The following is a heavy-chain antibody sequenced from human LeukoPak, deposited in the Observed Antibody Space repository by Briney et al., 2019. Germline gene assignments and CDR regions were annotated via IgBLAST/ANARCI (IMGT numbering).Heavy chain of an antibody. D-gene: IGHD1-1*01. J-gene: IGHJ4*02. CDR2: INPSGGNT. CDR3: ATTKQARRYFDY. V-gene: IGHV3-23*01. CDR1: GFTFSNYG. Sequence: GGSLRLSCAASGFTFSNYGLTWVRQAPGKGLEWVSAINPSGGNTYYADSVRGRFTISRDNSKNTLYLQMNTLRAEDTAVYYCATTKQARRYFDYWGQGTLVTVSS.